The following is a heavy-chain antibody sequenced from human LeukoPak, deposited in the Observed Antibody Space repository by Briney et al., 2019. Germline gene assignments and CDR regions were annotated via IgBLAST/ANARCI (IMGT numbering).Heavy chain of an antibody. V-gene: IGHV1-46*01. CDR2: INPSGGST. Sequence: GASVKVSCKASGYTFTSYYIRWVRQAPGQGLEWMGIINPSGGSTSYTQKFQGRVTTTRDTSTSTVYMKLSSLRSEDTAVYYCARGPYCSTTTCYEKGFDYWGQGTLVTVSS. CDR1: GYTFTSYY. J-gene: IGHJ4*02. D-gene: IGHD2-2*01. CDR3: ARGPYCSTTTCYEKGFDY.